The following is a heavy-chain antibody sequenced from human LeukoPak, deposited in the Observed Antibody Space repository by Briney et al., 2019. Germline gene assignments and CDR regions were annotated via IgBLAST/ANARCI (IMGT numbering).Heavy chain of an antibody. D-gene: IGHD3-22*01. CDR3: AKEKDSSGYYGKYYFDY. V-gene: IGHV3-30*18. J-gene: IGHJ4*02. CDR2: ISYDGSNK. CDR1: GFTFSSYG. Sequence: GGSLRLSCAASGFTFSSYGMHWVRQAPGKGLEWVAVISYDGSNKYYADSVKGRFTISRDNSKNTLYLQMNSLRAEDTAVYYCAKEKDSSGYYGKYYFDYWGQGTLVTVSS.